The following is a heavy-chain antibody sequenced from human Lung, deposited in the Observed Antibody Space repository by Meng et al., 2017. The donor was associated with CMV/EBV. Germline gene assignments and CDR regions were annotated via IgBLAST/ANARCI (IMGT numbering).Heavy chain of an antibody. CDR3: AIRGLTLRTLKS. CDR2: TNPNRDNT. D-gene: IGHD1-14*01. Sequence: CKTSGYIFSTYGSNWKRQATEQGPKWMESTNPNRDNTSCARKIQGGVAVTRNTSISTAYIELGSLRSEDTAVYYCAIRGLTLRTLKSWGQGTLVTVSS. J-gene: IGHJ5*02. V-gene: IGHV1-8*01. CDR1: GYIFSTYG.